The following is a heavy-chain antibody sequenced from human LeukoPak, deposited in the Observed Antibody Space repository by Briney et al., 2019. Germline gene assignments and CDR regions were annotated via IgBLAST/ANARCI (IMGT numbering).Heavy chain of an antibody. CDR1: GFTFSSYS. D-gene: IGHD2-15*01. V-gene: IGHV3-48*01. J-gene: IGHJ6*03. CDR3: ARGDCSGGSCYSTYYYMDV. CDR2: ISSSSSTI. Sequence: GGSLRLSCAASGFTFSSYSMNWVRQAPGKGLEWVSYISSSSSTIYYADSVKGRFTISRDNAKNSLYLQMNSLRAEDTAVYYCARGDCSGGSCYSTYYYMDVWGKGTTVTVSS.